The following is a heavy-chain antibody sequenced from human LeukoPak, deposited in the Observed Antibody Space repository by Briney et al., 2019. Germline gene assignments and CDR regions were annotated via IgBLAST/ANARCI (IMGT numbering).Heavy chain of an antibody. J-gene: IGHJ4*02. V-gene: IGHV1-2*02. CDR1: GYTFTGYY. Sequence: RASVKVSCKASGYTFTGYYMQWVRQAPGPGLEWMGWINPNSGGTNYAQKFQGRVTMTRDTSISTAYMELSRLRSDDTAVYYCARGDSSGWYPIAFDYWGQGTLVTVSS. CDR3: ARGDSSGWYPIAFDY. CDR2: INPNSGGT. D-gene: IGHD6-19*01.